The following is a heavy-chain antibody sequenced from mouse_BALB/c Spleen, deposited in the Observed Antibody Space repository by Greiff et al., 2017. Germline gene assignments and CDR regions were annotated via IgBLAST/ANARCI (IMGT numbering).Heavy chain of an antibody. CDR1: GFTFSNYW. J-gene: IGHJ3*01. D-gene: IGHD2-2*01. Sequence: EVKLMESGGGLVQPGGSMKLSCVASGFTFSNYWMNWVRQSPEKGLEWVAEIRLKSNNYATHYAESVKGRFTISRDDSKSSVYLQMNNLRAEDTGIYYCTRDYGYLFAYWGQGTLVTVSA. CDR3: TRDYGYLFAY. CDR2: IRLKSNNYAT. V-gene: IGHV6-6*02.